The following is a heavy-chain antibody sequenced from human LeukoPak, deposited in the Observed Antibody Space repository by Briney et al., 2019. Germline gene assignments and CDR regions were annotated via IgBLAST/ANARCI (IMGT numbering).Heavy chain of an antibody. D-gene: IGHD2-2*01. V-gene: IGHV3-48*03. CDR3: AKSSIVVVPAAPDY. CDR1: GFTFSSYE. CDR2: ISSSGSTI. J-gene: IGHJ4*02. Sequence: GGSLRLSCAASGFTFSSYEMNWVRQAPGKGLEWVSYISSSGSTIYYADSVKGRFTISRDNAKNSLYLQMNSLRAEDTALYYCAKSSIVVVPAAPDYWGQGTLVTVSS.